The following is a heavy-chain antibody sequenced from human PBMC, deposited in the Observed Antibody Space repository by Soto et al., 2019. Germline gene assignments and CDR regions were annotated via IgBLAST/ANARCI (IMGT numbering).Heavy chain of an antibody. D-gene: IGHD1-7*01. J-gene: IGHJ5*02. CDR3: AREGWNYNWFDP. CDR2: IYYSGST. V-gene: IGHV4-59*01. Sequence: ASETLSLTCTVSGGSISSYCWSWIRQPPGKGLEWIGYIYYSGSTNYNPSLKSRVTISVDTSKNQFSLKLSSVTAADTAVYYCAREGWNYNWFDPWGQGTLLTVSS. CDR1: GGSISSYC.